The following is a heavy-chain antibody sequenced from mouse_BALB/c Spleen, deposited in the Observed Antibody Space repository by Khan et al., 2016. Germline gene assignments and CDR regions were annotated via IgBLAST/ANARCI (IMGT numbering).Heavy chain of an antibody. CDR3: MRYGNYWYVDV. D-gene: IGHD2-1*01. CDR1: GFTFSGFW. J-gene: IGHJ1*01. Sequence: EVQLLETGGGLVQPGGSRGLSCEGSGFTFSGFWMSWVRQTPGKTLEWIGDINSDGSAINYAPSIKDRFTIFRDNDKRTLYLQMSNVRSEDTATYFCMRYGNYWYVDVWGAGTTVTVAS. V-gene: IGHV11-2*02. CDR2: INSDGSAI.